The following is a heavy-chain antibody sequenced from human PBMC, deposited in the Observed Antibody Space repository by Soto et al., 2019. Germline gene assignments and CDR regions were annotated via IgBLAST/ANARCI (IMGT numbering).Heavy chain of an antibody. CDR1: GFTFSSNA. CDR2: ISGSGGST. V-gene: IGHV3-23*01. D-gene: IGHD5-12*01. CDR3: AKVTRDGYIRGFDY. J-gene: IGHJ4*02. Sequence: EVQLLESGGGLVQPGGSLRLSCAASGFTFSSNAMSWVRQAPGKGLEWVSAISGSGGSTYYAVSVKGRFTISRDISKNTLFLQMNSLRAEDTAVYYCAKVTRDGYIRGFDYWGQGTLVTVSS.